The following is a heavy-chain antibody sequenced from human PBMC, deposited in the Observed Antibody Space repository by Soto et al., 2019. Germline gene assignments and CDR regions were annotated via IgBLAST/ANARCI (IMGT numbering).Heavy chain of an antibody. CDR3: ARLGPPWERWLVRWFDP. CDR2: IYYSGST. CDR1: GGCISSSSYY. J-gene: IGHJ5*02. V-gene: IGHV4-39*01. D-gene: IGHD6-19*01. Sequence: SETLSLTCTVSGGCISSSSYYWGWIRQPPGKGLEWIGSIYYSGSTYYNPSLKSRVTISVDTSKNQFSLKLSSVTAADTAVYYCARLGPPWERWLVRWFDPWGQGTLVTVSS.